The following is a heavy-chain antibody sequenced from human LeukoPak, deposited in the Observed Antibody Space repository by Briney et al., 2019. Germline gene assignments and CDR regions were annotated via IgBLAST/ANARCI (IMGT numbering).Heavy chain of an antibody. CDR2: INSNSGNT. CDR3: ARGADGVIVGGSGDFDY. V-gene: IGHV1-8*01. D-gene: IGHD1-26*01. J-gene: IGHJ4*02. Sequence: ASVKVSCKASGYTFTGYHMHWVRQAPGQGLEWMGWINSNSGNTGYAQKFQGRVTMTRNTSISTAYMELSSLRSEDTAVYYCARGADGVIVGGSGDFDYWGQGTLVTVSS. CDR1: GYTFTGYH.